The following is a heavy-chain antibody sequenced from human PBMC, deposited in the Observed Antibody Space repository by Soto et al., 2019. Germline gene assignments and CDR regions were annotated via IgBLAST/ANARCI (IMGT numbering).Heavy chain of an antibody. Sequence: EVDLFQSGGGLGQPGGSLTLSCVASGFTFADYPMNWVRQVPGKGLEWISRITASGGTTYYTDSVKGRFTISRDNSKNRLYLQLSSLRAEDTAVYYCARGLPLPDFWGQGTLVTVSS. V-gene: IGHV3-23*01. CDR1: GFTFADYP. D-gene: IGHD2-15*01. CDR2: ITASGGTT. CDR3: ARGLPLPDF. J-gene: IGHJ4*02.